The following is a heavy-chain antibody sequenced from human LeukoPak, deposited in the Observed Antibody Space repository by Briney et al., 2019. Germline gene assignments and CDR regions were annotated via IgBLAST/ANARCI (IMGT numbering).Heavy chain of an antibody. CDR1: GYTFTSYG. CDR2: ISAYNGNT. V-gene: IGHV1-18*01. Sequence: ASVKVSCKASGYTFTSYGISWVRQAPGQGLEWMGWISAYNGNTNYAQKLQGRVTMTTDTSTSTAYMELRSLRSDDTAVYYCARGGYSSGWYPELYYLDYWGQGTLVTVSS. J-gene: IGHJ4*02. CDR3: ARGGYSSGWYPELYYLDY. D-gene: IGHD6-19*01.